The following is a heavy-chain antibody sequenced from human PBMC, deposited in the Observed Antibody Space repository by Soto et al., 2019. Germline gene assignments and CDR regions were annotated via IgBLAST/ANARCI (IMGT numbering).Heavy chain of an antibody. CDR2: VIPIFGTA. V-gene: IGHV1-69*13. Sequence: SVKVSCKASGGTFSRYAISWVRQAPGQGLEWMGGVIPIFGTANYAQKFQGRVTITADESTSTAYMELSSLRSEDTAVYYCARAWRAVAGQVYFDYWGQGTLVTVSS. D-gene: IGHD6-19*01. J-gene: IGHJ4*02. CDR3: ARAWRAVAGQVYFDY. CDR1: GGTFSRYA.